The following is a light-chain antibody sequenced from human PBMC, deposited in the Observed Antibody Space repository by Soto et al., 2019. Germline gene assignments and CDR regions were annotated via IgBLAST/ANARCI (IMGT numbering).Light chain of an antibody. CDR3: QHSYRTPRT. V-gene: IGKV1-39*01. CDR2: AAS. J-gene: IGKJ1*01. Sequence: DIQMTQSPSSLSESVGGIVTITCRASQYIDTYLNWYQQKPGKAPKLLIYAASSLQSGVPSRFSGSGSGTDFTLTISSLQPEDSATYYCQHSYRTPRTFGQGTKVEIK. CDR1: QYIDTY.